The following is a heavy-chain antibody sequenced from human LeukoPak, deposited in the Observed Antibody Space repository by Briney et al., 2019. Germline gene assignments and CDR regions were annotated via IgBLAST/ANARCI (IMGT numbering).Heavy chain of an antibody. D-gene: IGHD3-10*01. J-gene: IGHJ4*02. Sequence: ASVKVSCKASGYTFTSYDINWVRQATGQGLEWMGWMNPNSGNTGYAQKFQGRVTMTRNTSISTAYMELSSLRSEDTAVCYCARSLLVRGSETFDYWGQGTLVTVSS. CDR2: MNPNSGNT. CDR1: GYTFTSYD. CDR3: ARSLLVRGSETFDY. V-gene: IGHV1-8*01.